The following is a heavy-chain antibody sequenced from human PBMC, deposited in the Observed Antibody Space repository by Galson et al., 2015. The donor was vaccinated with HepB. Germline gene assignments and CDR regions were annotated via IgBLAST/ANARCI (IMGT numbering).Heavy chain of an antibody. CDR2: ISSSGSTI. CDR3: ARDCRPFVAAAGTGGDYYYGMDV. V-gene: IGHV3-48*03. J-gene: IGHJ6*02. D-gene: IGHD6-13*01. Sequence: SLRLSCAASGFTFSSYEMNWVRQAPGKGLEWVSYISSSGSTIYYADSVKGRFTISRDNAKNSLYLQMNSLRAEDTAVYYCARDCRPFVAAAGTGGDYYYGMDVWGQGTTVTVSS. CDR1: GFTFSSYE.